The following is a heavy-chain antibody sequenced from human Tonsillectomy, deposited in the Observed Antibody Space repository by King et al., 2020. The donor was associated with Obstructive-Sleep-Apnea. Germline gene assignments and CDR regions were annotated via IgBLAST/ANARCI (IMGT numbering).Heavy chain of an antibody. CDR3: ARVPRPHREYSYGYPDY. CDR2: ISAYNGNT. CDR1: GYTFTHYA. Sequence: VQLVESGAEVKKPGASVKVSCRTSGYTFTHYAFSWVRQAPGQGLEWMGWISAYNGNTNYAQKLQGRVTMTRDTSTSTAYMELRSLRSDDTAVYYCARVPRPHREYSYGYPDYWGQGTLVTVSS. V-gene: IGHV1-18*01. J-gene: IGHJ4*02. D-gene: IGHD5-18*01.